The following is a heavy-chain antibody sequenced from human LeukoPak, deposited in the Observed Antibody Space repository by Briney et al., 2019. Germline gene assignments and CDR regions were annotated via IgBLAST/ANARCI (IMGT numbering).Heavy chain of an antibody. J-gene: IGHJ4*02. Sequence: ASVKVSCTASGYTFTSHYMHWVRQAPGQGLEWMGIINPSGGSTSYAQKFQGRVTMTRDTSTSTVYMELSSLRSEDTAVYYCARTVAGTGDFDYWGQGTLVTVSS. CDR1: GYTFTSHY. CDR2: INPSGGST. D-gene: IGHD6-19*01. CDR3: ARTVAGTGDFDY. V-gene: IGHV1-46*01.